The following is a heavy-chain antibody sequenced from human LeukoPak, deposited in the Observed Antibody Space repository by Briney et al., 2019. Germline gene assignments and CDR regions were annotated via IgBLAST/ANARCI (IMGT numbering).Heavy chain of an antibody. CDR1: GGTFSSYA. V-gene: IGHV1-69*13. Sequence: SVKVSCKASGGTFSSYAISWVRQAPGQGLEWMGGIIPIFGTANYAQKFQGRVTITADESTSTAYMELSSLRSEDTAVYYCARDGVATISSGIAVAEYNWFDPWGQGTLVTVPS. J-gene: IGHJ5*02. CDR2: IIPIFGTA. D-gene: IGHD6-19*01. CDR3: ARDGVATISSGIAVAEYNWFDP.